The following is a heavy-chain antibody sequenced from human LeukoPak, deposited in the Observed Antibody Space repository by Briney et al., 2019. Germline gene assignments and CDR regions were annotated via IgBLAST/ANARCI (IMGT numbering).Heavy chain of an antibody. D-gene: IGHD6-19*01. Sequence: PGGSLRLSCAASGFTVTSNYMSWVRQAPGKGLEWVSVIYSGGVTYYADSVKGRFTISTDNRKNTLFLQMNSLRAEDTAVYYCGREFSGSDGFFDCWGQGTLVTVSS. J-gene: IGHJ4*02. V-gene: IGHV3-66*02. CDR2: IYSGGVT. CDR1: GFTVTSNY. CDR3: GREFSGSDGFFDC.